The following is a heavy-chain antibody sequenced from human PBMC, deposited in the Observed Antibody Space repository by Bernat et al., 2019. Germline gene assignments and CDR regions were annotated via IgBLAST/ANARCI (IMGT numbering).Heavy chain of an antibody. CDR1: GFIFSYYW. CDR2: IKGDGSEK. D-gene: IGHD3-22*01. V-gene: IGHV3-7*03. CDR3: GGFPYDRSGGPDY. J-gene: IGHJ4*02. Sequence: DVQLVESGGGLVQPGGSLRVSCAASGFIFSYYWMSWVRQAPGKGLEWVANIKGDGSEKYYVDSVKGRFTISRDNAKNSLYLQMNNLRVEDTAVYYCGGFPYDRSGGPDYWGQGTLVTVSS.